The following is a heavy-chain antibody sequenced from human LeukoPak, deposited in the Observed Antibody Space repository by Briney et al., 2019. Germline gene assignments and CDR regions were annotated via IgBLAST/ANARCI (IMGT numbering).Heavy chain of an antibody. CDR1: GFSFHYYA. CDR2: ISYDGTNE. Sequence: GRSLRLSCAASGFSFHYYAMHWVRQAPGKGLEWVAVISYDGTNEYYADSVKGRLTISRDNSKNTLYMQMNSPRPEDTAVYYCARPIDNGSGSYYFPYWGQGTLVTVSS. D-gene: IGHD3-10*01. CDR3: ARPIDNGSGSYYFPY. J-gene: IGHJ4*02. V-gene: IGHV3-30-3*01.